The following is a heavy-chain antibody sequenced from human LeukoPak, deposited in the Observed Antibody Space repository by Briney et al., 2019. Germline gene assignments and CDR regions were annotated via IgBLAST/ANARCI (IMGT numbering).Heavy chain of an antibody. CDR2: INAGNGNT. D-gene: IGHD3-10*01. V-gene: IGHV1-3*01. CDR1: GYTFTSYG. Sequence: ASVKVSCKASGYTFTSYGISWVRQAPGQRLEWVGWINAGNGNTKYSQKFQGRVTITRDTSASTAYMELSSLRSEDTAVYYCARAYYGSGSYYPTHFDYWGQGTLVTVSS. CDR3: ARAYYGSGSYYPTHFDY. J-gene: IGHJ4*02.